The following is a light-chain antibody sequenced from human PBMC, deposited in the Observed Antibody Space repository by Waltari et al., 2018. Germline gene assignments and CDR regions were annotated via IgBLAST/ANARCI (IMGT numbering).Light chain of an antibody. CDR3: MQGTHWPLT. V-gene: IGKV2-30*02. Sequence: DVVMTQSPLPLPVPPGPPASNSCKSSQSLVQCDGKTYLARFQQRPGQPPRRPIYKVSNRGSGVPDRFSASGSGTDFTLKISRVEAEDVGVYYCMQGTHWPLTFGGGTKVKIK. CDR1: QSLVQCDGKTY. J-gene: IGKJ4*01. CDR2: KVS.